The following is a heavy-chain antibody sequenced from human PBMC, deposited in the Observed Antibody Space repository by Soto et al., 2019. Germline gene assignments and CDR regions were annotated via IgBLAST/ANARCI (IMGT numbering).Heavy chain of an antibody. J-gene: IGHJ4*02. CDR2: ISPHNGNT. V-gene: IGHV1-18*01. CDR1: GYTFNTYF. CDR3: ARDTGNSFDY. Sequence: HVQLVQSGGELKKPGASVKVSCNTSGYTFNTYFITWVRQAPGQGLEWMGWISPHNGNTNYAEKFQGRVTMTADTITKTAYMELRNLRIDDTAVYYCARDTGNSFDYGGQGTPVTVS.